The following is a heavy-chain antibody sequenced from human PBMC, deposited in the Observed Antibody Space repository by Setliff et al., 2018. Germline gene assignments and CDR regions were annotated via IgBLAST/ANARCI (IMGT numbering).Heavy chain of an antibody. CDR2: IKQDGSEK. D-gene: IGHD4-4*01. J-gene: IGHJ4*02. Sequence: LRLSCAASGFTFSSYWMSWVRQAPGKGLEWVANIKQDGSEKYHADSVKGRFTIARDNAKNSLYLQMTSLRAEDTAVYYCAREPTVTTLDYWGQGTLVTVSS. V-gene: IGHV3-7*01. CDR3: AREPTVTTLDY. CDR1: GFTFSSYW.